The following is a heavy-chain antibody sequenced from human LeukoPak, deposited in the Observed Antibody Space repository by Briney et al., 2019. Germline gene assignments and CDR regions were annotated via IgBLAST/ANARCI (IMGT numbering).Heavy chain of an antibody. D-gene: IGHD2-21*01. J-gene: IGHJ6*02. V-gene: IGHV3-30*18. CDR1: GFTFSSYG. CDR3: AKDTFPWGMDV. Sequence: GGSLRLSCAASGFTFSSYGMHWVRQAPGKGLEWVAIISYDGSNKYYADSVKGRFTISRDNSKNTLYLQMNSLRAEDTAVYYCAKDTFPWGMDVWGQGTTVTVSS. CDR2: ISYDGSNK.